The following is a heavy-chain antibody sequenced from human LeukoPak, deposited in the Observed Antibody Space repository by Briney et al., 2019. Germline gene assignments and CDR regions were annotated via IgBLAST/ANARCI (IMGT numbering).Heavy chain of an antibody. CDR1: GFTFSSYW. J-gene: IGHJ1*01. V-gene: IGHV3-74*01. D-gene: IGHD3-22*01. Sequence: PGGSLRLSCAASGFTFSSYWMHWVRQAPGKGLVWVSRINSDGSSTSYADSVKGRFTISRDDAKNTLYLQMNSLRAEDTAVYYCARGHYYDSTSPEYFQHWGQGTLVTVSS. CDR2: INSDGSST. CDR3: ARGHYYDSTSPEYFQH.